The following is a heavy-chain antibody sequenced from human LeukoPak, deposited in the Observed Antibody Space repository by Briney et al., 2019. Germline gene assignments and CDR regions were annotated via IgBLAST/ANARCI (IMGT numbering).Heavy chain of an antibody. D-gene: IGHD2-2*01. J-gene: IGHJ4*02. Sequence: PGGSLRLSCAASGFTFSTFGMHWVRQAPGKGLEWVAFIRFDGSNEYYADSVKGRFTISRDNSKNTLYLQMNGLRAEDTAVYYCAKSDQRLPDYWGQGTLVTVPS. V-gene: IGHV3-30*02. CDR1: GFTFSTFG. CDR2: IRFDGSNE. CDR3: AKSDQRLPDY.